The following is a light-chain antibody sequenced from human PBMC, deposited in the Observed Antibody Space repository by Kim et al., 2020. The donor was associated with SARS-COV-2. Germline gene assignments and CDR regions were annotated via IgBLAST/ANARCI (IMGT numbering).Light chain of an antibody. Sequence: SVKLTCILASGNNPYAFAWPQQHPEKGPRFLMKLNSDGSHGRGDGIPDRFSGSSSGTGRYLTISGVQAEDEADYYCQSWDTAIRVFGGGTKLAVL. CDR1: SGNNPYA. V-gene: IGLV4-69*01. CDR2: LNSDGSH. J-gene: IGLJ3*02. CDR3: QSWDTAIRV.